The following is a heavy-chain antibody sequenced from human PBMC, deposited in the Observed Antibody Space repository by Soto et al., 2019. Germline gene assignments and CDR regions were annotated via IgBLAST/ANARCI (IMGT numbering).Heavy chain of an antibody. V-gene: IGHV4-31*03. CDR2: IYYSGST. CDR3: ARDSGYSYGPFDY. Sequence: PSETLSLTCTVSGGSISSGGYYWSWIRQHPGKGLEWIGYIYYSGSTYYNPSLKSRVTISVDTSKNQFSLKLTSVTAEDTAVYYCARDSGYSYGPFDYWGQGTLVTVSS. CDR1: GGSISSGGYY. D-gene: IGHD5-18*01. J-gene: IGHJ4*02.